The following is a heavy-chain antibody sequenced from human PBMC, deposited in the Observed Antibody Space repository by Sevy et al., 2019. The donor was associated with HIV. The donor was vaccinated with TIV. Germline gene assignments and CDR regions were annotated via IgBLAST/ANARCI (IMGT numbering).Heavy chain of an antibody. CDR1: GFTFSSYS. V-gene: IGHV3-48*02. J-gene: IGHJ3*02. CDR3: VRDGPPAYYYDSSGIGGDAFDI. Sequence: GGSLRLSCAASGFTFSSYSMNWVRQAPGKGLEWVSYISSSSTIYYADSVKGRFTISRDNAKNSLYLQMNSLRDEDTAVYYCVRDGPPAYYYDSSGIGGDAFDIWGQGTMVTVSS. D-gene: IGHD3-22*01. CDR2: ISSSSTI.